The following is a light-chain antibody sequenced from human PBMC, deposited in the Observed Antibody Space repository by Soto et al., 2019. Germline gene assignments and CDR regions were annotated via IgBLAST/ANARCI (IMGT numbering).Light chain of an antibody. V-gene: IGLV2-14*03. CDR2: EVS. Sequence: QSVLTQPASVSGSPGQSIAISCTGTSSDVGAYDYVSWYQQHPDRAPRLVIYEVSNRPSGVSNRFSGSKSVNTATLTISGLQADDEADYYCASHTTTNTRVFGTGTKVTVL. CDR3: ASHTTTNTRV. CDR1: SSDVGAYDY. J-gene: IGLJ1*01.